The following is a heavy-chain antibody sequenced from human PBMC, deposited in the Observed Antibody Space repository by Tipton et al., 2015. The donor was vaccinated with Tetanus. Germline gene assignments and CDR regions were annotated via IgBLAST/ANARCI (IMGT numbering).Heavy chain of an antibody. CDR2: TWYDGRNI. CDR1: GIDFNRYG. V-gene: IGHV3-33*01. CDR3: ARAGFEGSSSSGYFDH. Sequence: SLRLSCAASGIDFNRYGMHWVRQAPGKGLEWLAVTWYDGRNIYVADSVKGRFTISGDTSENSVYLQLNSLRAEDTAVYYCARAGFEGSSSSGYFDHWGLGVLVTVSS. D-gene: IGHD2-2*01. J-gene: IGHJ4*02.